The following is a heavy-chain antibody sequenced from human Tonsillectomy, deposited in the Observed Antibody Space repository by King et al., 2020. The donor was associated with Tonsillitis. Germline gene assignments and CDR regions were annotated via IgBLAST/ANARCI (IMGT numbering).Heavy chain of an antibody. Sequence: VQLQQSGPGLVKPSQTLSLSCAISGDSVSNNSAAWNWIRQSPSRGLEWLGRTYYSPKWYNDYSVSVRGRTTINPDTSKNHFSLQLNSVTPEDTAIYYCVRGEWSSGRGWFDPWGPGTLVTVSS. J-gene: IGHJ5*02. V-gene: IGHV6-1*01. CDR2: TYYSPKWYN. CDR3: VRGEWSSGRGWFDP. D-gene: IGHD6-19*01. CDR1: GDSVSNNSAA.